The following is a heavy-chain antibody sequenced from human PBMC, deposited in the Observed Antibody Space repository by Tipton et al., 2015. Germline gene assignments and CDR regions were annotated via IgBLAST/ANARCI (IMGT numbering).Heavy chain of an antibody. J-gene: IGHJ3*02. V-gene: IGHV4-31*03. Sequence: TLSLTCSVSGGSMSSGGDYWTWIRQHPGKGLEWIAYIYHSGSTYHNPSLKSRVTISVDTSANQFSLRLSSVTAADTAVYYCARGGYRGYPGTFDIWGQGTMVTVSP. CDR3: ARGGYRGYPGTFDI. CDR1: GGSMSSGGDY. CDR2: IYHSGST. D-gene: IGHD5-12*01.